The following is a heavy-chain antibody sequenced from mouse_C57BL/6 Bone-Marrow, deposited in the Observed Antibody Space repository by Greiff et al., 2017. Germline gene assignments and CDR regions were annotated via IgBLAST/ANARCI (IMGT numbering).Heavy chain of an antibody. J-gene: IGHJ4*01. Sequence: EVKLMESGGGLVQPGESLKLSCESNEYEFPSHDMSWVRQTPEKRLELVAAINSDGGSTYYPDTMERRFIISRDNTKKTLYLQMSSLRSEDKALYYCERQGLGLAMDYWGQGTSVTVSS. CDR2: INSDGGST. CDR3: ERQGLGLAMDY. CDR1: EYEFPSHD. V-gene: IGHV5-2*01. D-gene: IGHD4-1*01.